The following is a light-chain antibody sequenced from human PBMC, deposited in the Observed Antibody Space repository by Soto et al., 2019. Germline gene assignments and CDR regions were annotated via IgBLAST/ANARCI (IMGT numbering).Light chain of an antibody. CDR1: RSISTY. J-gene: IGKJ2*01. Sequence: VLTQSPATLSLSPGERATLSCRASRSISTYLAWYQQKPGQAPRRLIYRASIRAPGVPARFSGSGSGTEFTLTVTSLQSEDFAVYYCQNYDNWPPYTFGQGTKLEIK. V-gene: IGKV3-15*01. CDR3: QNYDNWPPYT. CDR2: RAS.